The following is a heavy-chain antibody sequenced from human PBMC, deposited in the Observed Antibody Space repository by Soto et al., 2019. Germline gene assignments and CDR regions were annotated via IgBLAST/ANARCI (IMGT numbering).Heavy chain of an antibody. D-gene: IGHD3-10*01. Sequence: SETLSLTCTVSGGSISSGGYYWSWIRQHPGKGLEWIAFIYYSGSTYYNPTLRSRVTISVDTSKNQFSLKLSSVTAADTAVYYCARVSGGSGSYYLDAWGQGTTVTVSS. CDR2: IYYSGST. V-gene: IGHV4-31*03. J-gene: IGHJ6*02. CDR3: ARVSGGSGSYYLDA. CDR1: GGSISSGGYY.